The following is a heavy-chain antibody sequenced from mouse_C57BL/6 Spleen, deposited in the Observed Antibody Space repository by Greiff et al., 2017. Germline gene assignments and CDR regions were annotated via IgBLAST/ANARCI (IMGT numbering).Heavy chain of an antibody. CDR1: GYTFTSYW. Sequence: QVQLQQPGAELVRPGSSVKLSCKASGYTFTSYWMHWVKQRPIQGLEWIGNIYPSDSETHYNQKFKDQATLTVDKSSSTAYMQLSSLTSEDSAVXYCARGGYGSGDGYFDVWGTGTTVTVSS. V-gene: IGHV1-52*01. CDR2: IYPSDSET. CDR3: ARGGYGSGDGYFDV. J-gene: IGHJ1*03. D-gene: IGHD1-1*01.